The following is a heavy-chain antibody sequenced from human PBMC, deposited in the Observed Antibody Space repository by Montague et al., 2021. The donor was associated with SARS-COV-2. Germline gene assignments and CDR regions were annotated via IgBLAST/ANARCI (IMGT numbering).Heavy chain of an antibody. CDR1: GFTVSSNY. V-gene: IGHV3-53*04. J-gene: IGHJ6*02. CDR3: ARDRRMRGISGYYYGMDV. D-gene: IGHD6-13*01. CDR2: IYSGGST. Sequence: SLRLSCAASGFTVSSNYMSWVRQAPGKGLEWVSVIYSGGSTYYADSVKGRFTISRHNSKNTLYLQMNSLRAEDTAVYYCARDRRMRGISGYYYGMDVWGQGTTVTVSS.